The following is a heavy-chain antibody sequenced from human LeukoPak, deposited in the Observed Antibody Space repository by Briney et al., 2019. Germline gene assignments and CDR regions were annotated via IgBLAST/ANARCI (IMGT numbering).Heavy chain of an antibody. J-gene: IGHJ6*03. CDR3: AKDRRAGQQLVYYMDV. CDR1: GFTSSNYA. V-gene: IGHV3-23*01. D-gene: IGHD6-13*01. Sequence: PGGSLRLSCAASGFTSSNYAMSWVRQAPGKGLEWVSGIGGTGHFTYYADSVKGRFTVSRDNSKNTLYLQMNSLRAEDTAVYYCAKDRRAGQQLVYYMDVWGKGTTVTVSS. CDR2: IGGTGHFT.